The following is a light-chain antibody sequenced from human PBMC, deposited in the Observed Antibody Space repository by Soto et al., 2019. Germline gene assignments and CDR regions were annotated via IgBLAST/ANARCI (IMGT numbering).Light chain of an antibody. V-gene: IGKV1-5*01. CDR2: DAS. CDR1: QSISSW. Sequence: QSPSTLSASVGDRVTITCRASQSISSWSAWYQQKPGKAPKLLIYDASSLESGVPSRFSGSGFGTEFTLTISSLQPDDFATYYCQQYNSYSITFGQGTRLEIK. J-gene: IGKJ5*01. CDR3: QQYNSYSIT.